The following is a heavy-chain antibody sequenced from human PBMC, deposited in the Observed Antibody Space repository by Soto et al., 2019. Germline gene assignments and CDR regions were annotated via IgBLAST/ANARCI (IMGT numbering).Heavy chain of an antibody. CDR2: IYPGDSDT. CDR1: GYSFTSYW. V-gene: IGHV5-51*01. Sequence: GESLKISCKGSGYSFTSYWIGWVRQMPGKGLEWMGIIYPGDSDTRYSPSFQGQVTISADKSISTAYLQWSSLKASDTAMYYCARHPIWFGGPFDAFDIWGQGTMVTVSS. D-gene: IGHD3-10*01. J-gene: IGHJ3*02. CDR3: ARHPIWFGGPFDAFDI.